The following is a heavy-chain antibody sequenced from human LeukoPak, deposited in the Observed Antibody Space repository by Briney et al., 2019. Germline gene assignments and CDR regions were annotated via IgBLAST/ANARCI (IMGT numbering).Heavy chain of an antibody. CDR1: GVSMRTYY. D-gene: IGHD6-19*01. CDR3: ASQGSDSGWFYF. V-gene: IGHV4-59*08. CDR2: VSYSGST. J-gene: IGHJ4*02. Sequence: SETLSLTCTVSGVSMRTYYWSWIRQPPGKRLEWIGYVSYSGSTDYNPSLKSRLTISIDTSETQFSLKLTSVTAADTAIYYCASQGSDSGWFYFWGQGTLVTVSS.